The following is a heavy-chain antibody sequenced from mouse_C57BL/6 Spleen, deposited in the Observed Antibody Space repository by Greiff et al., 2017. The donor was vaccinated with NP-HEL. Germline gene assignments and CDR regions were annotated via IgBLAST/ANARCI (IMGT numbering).Heavy chain of an antibody. CDR2: INPSTGGT. CDR1: GYSFTGYY. V-gene: IGHV1-42*01. CDR3: ARRGVASGDFDV. J-gene: IGHJ1*03. Sequence: EVQLVESGPELVKPGASVKISCKASGYSFTGYYMNWVKQSPEKSLEWIGEINPSTGGTTYHQKLKAQATLTVDKSSSTAYMQLKSLTSEDSAVYYCARRGVASGDFDVWGTGTTVTVSS. D-gene: IGHD1-1*02.